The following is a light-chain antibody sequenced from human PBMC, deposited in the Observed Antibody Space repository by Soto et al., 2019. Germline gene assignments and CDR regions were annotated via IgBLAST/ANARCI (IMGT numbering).Light chain of an antibody. J-gene: IGKJ1*01. V-gene: IGKV1-5*03. CDR3: QQYNTYWT. Sequence: DIQMTQSPSTLSASVGDRVTITCRASQSISWLAWFQQKPGKAPKLLIYKASSLKIGVPSRFSGSGSGTEFTLTISSLQPDDFATYYCQQYNTYWTFGQGTKVEIK. CDR2: KAS. CDR1: QSISW.